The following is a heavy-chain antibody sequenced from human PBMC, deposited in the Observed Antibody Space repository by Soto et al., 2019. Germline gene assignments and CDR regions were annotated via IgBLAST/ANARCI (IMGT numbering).Heavy chain of an antibody. V-gene: IGHV4-30-2*01. D-gene: IGHD4-17*01. CDR3: ARTLYGDNVDY. J-gene: IGHJ4*02. CDR2: IYHSGST. Sequence: SETLSLTCAVSGGSISSGGYSWSWIRQPPGKGLEWIGYIYHSGSTYYNPPLKSRVTISVDRSKNQFSLKLSSVTAADTAVYYCARTLYGDNVDYWGQGTLVTVSS. CDR1: GGSISSGGYS.